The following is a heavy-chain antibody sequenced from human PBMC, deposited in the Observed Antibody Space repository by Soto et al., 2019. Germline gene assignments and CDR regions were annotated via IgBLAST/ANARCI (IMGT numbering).Heavy chain of an antibody. V-gene: IGHV1-18*01. CDR3: ARGSYGDY. J-gene: IGHJ4*02. CDR2: ISAHNGNT. D-gene: IGHD1-26*01. Sequence: QVHLVQSGAEVKKPGASVKVSCQGSGYAFTTYGITWVRQAPGQGLEWMGWISAHNGNTNYAQKLQGRVTVTRDTPTSRAYMGLRRLGYDATAVYNCARGSYGDYWGQGALVTVSS. CDR1: GYAFTTYG.